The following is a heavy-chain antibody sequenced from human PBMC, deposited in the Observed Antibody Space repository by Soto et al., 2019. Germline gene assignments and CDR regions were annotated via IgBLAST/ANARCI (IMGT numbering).Heavy chain of an antibody. CDR3: ARPLSFVLLPAATYYHYYSGMGV. Sequence: GGSLRLSCAASGFTFSSYWMSWVRQAPGKGLEWVANIKQDGSEKYYVDSVKGRFTISRDNAKNSLYLQMNSLRAEDTAVYYWARPLSFVLLPAATYYHYYSGMGVWGQGATDTASS. V-gene: IGHV3-7*01. J-gene: IGHJ6*02. D-gene: IGHD2-2*01. CDR1: GFTFSSYW. CDR2: IKQDGSEK.